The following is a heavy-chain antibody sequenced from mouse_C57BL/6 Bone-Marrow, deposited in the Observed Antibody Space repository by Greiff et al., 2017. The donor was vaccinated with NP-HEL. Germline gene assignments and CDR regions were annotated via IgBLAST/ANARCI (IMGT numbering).Heavy chain of an antibody. Sequence: EVQLQQSGPELVKPGASVKISCKASGYTFTDYYMNWVKQSHGKSLEWIGDINPNNGGTSYNQKFKGKATLTVDKSSSTAYMELRSLTSEDSAVYYCARSWPWFAYWGQGTLVTVSA. CDR3: ARSWPWFAY. CDR1: GYTFTDYY. CDR2: INPNNGGT. J-gene: IGHJ3*01. V-gene: IGHV1-26*01.